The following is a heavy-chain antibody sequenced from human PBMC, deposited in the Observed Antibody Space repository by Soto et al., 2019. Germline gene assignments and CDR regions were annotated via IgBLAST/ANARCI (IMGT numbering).Heavy chain of an antibody. CDR2: TYYRSKWYN. CDR1: GDSVSSNSAA. CDR3: ARALITVTKYFDY. V-gene: IGHV6-1*01. Sequence: SQTLSLPCAISGDSVSSNSAAWNFIRQSPSRGLEWLGRTYYRSKWYNDYAVSVKSRITINPDTSKNQFSLQLNSVTPEDTAVYYCARALITVTKYFDYWGQGTLVTVSS. J-gene: IGHJ4*02. D-gene: IGHD4-4*01.